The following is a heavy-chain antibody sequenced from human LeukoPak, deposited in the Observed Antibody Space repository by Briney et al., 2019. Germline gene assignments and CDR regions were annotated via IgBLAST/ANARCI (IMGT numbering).Heavy chain of an antibody. CDR2: IYYSGST. CDR1: GGSISSGDYY. CDR3: AREGPGSGIAAAGTGVWFDP. Sequence: PSETLSLTCTVSGGSISSGDYYWSWIRQPPGKGLEWIGYIYYSGSTYYNPSLKSRVTISVDTSKNQFSLKLSSVTAADTAVYYYAREGPGSGIAAAGTGVWFDPWGQGTLVTVSS. D-gene: IGHD6-13*01. J-gene: IGHJ5*02. V-gene: IGHV4-30-4*01.